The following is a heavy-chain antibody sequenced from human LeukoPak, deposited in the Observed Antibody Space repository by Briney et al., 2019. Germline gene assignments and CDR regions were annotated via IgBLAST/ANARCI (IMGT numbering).Heavy chain of an antibody. D-gene: IGHD6-13*01. J-gene: IGHJ4*02. CDR3: ARGLAAAGTPY. CDR2: INWNGGST. CDR1: GFTFDDSV. Sequence: GGSLRLSCAASGFTFDDSVMSWVRQAPGKGLEWVSSINWNGGSTGYADSVKGRFTISRDNAKNSLYLQMNSLRAEDTALYYCARGLAAAGTPYWGQGTLVTVSS. V-gene: IGHV3-20*04.